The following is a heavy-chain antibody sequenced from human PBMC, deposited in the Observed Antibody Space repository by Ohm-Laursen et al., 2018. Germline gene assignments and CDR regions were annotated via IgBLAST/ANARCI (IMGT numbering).Heavy chain of an antibody. Sequence: SLRLSCTASGFTFSNYGMHWVRQAPGKGLEWVAVFWADGIKTYYADSVKGRFIISRDNAKNSLYLQMNSLRAEDTAVYYCARDLFRGVRGENFDYWGQGTLVTVSS. J-gene: IGHJ4*02. D-gene: IGHD3-10*01. V-gene: IGHV3-33*01. CDR3: ARDLFRGVRGENFDY. CDR1: GFTFSNYG. CDR2: FWADGIKT.